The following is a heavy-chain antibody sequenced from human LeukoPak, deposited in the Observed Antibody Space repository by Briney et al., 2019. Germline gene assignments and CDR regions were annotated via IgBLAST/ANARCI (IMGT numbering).Heavy chain of an antibody. CDR1: GGTFISYA. CDR2: IIPIFGTA. D-gene: IGHD4-11*01. J-gene: IGHJ5*02. Sequence: ASVKVSCKASGGTFISYAISWVRQAPGQGLEWMGGIIPIFGTANYAQKFQGRVTITADESTSTAYMELSSLRSEDTAVYYCARARTVTTTWFDPWGQGTLVTVSS. CDR3: ARARTVTTTWFDP. V-gene: IGHV1-69*13.